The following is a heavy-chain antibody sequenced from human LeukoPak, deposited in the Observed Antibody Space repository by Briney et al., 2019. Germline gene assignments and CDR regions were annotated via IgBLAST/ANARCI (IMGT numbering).Heavy chain of an antibody. D-gene: IGHD3-3*01. CDR3: AKDLSEWLLSAFDI. CDR2: ISWNSGSI. Sequence: GRSLRLSCAASGFTFDDYAMHWVRQAPGKGLGWVSGISWNSGSIGYADSVKGRFTVSRDNAKNSLYLQMNSLRAEDMALYYCAKDLSEWLLSAFDIWGQGTMVTVSS. J-gene: IGHJ3*02. V-gene: IGHV3-9*03. CDR1: GFTFDDYA.